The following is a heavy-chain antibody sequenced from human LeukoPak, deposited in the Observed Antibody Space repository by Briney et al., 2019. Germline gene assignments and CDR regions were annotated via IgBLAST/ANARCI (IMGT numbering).Heavy chain of an antibody. J-gene: IGHJ4*02. CDR2: IKSKTDGGTT. CDR1: GFTFSRYA. CDR3: TTPGIVVLISDFDY. D-gene: IGHD3-22*01. V-gene: IGHV3-15*01. Sequence: GGSLRLSCAASGFTFSRYAMYWVRQAPGKGLEWVGRIKSKTDGGTTDYAAPVKGRFTISRDDSKNTLYLQMNSLKTEDTAVYYCTTPGIVVLISDFDYWGQGTLVTVSS.